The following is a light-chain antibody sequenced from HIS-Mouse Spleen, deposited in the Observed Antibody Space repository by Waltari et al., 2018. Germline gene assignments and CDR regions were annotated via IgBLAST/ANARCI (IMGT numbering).Light chain of an antibody. CDR1: NIGSKS. CDR2: DDS. V-gene: IGLV3-21*03. CDR3: QVWDSSSDHPV. Sequence: SYVLTQPPSVSVAPGKTARITCGGNNIGSKSVHWYQQKPGKAPVLVVYDDSARPSGIPERFSGSNSGNTATLTISRVEAGDEADYYCQVWDSSSDHPVFGGGTKLTVL. J-gene: IGLJ3*02.